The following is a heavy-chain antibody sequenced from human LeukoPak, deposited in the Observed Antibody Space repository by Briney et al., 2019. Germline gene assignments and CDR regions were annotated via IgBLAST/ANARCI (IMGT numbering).Heavy chain of an antibody. CDR1: GLTVSTNY. J-gene: IGHJ4*02. D-gene: IGHD3-22*01. CDR2: IYTGGST. V-gene: IGHV3-66*01. CDR3: AKDSTYDSSGYYGY. Sequence: GGSLRLSCAASGLTVSTNYMSWVRQAPGKGLEWVSVIYTGGSTYYGDSVKGRFTISRDNSKNTLYLQMNSLRAEDTAVYYCAKDSTYDSSGYYGYWGQGTLVTVSS.